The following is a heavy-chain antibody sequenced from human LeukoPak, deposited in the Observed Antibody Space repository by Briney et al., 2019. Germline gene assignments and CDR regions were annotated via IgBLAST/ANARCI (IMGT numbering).Heavy chain of an antibody. CDR2: INHSGST. J-gene: IGHJ4*02. D-gene: IGHD6-19*01. V-gene: IGHV4-34*01. CDR3: ARYGYSSGWYGNFDY. CDR1: GGSFSGYY. Sequence: SETLSLTCAVYGGSFSGYYWSWIRQPPGKGLEWIGEINHSGSTNYNPSLKSRVTISVDTSKNQFSLKLSSVTAADTAVYYCARYGYSSGWYGNFDYWDQGTLVTVSS.